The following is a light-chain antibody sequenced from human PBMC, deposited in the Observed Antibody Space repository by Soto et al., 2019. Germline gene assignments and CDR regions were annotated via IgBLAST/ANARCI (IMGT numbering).Light chain of an antibody. Sequence: DIQMTQSPSSLSASVGGRVTITCRASQGISTYLAWYQQKPGKVPKLLIYAASTLQSGVPSRFSGSGSGTEFTLTISSLQPEDVATYYCQKYNSAPLTCGGGTKVEIK. V-gene: IGKV1-27*01. J-gene: IGKJ4*01. CDR3: QKYNSAPLT. CDR1: QGISTY. CDR2: AAS.